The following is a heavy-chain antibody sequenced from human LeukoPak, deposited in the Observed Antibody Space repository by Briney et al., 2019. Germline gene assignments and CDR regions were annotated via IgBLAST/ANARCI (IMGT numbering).Heavy chain of an antibody. CDR3: AKSDKQLVIGYYYMDV. V-gene: IGHV3-23*01. CDR2: ISGSGGST. Sequence: GGSLRLSCAASGFTFSSYAMSWVRQAPGKGLEWVSAISGSGGSTYYADSVKGRFTISRDNSKNTLYLQMNSLRAEDTAVYYCAKSDKQLVIGYYYMDVWGKGTTVTVSS. J-gene: IGHJ6*03. D-gene: IGHD6-6*01. CDR1: GFTFSSYA.